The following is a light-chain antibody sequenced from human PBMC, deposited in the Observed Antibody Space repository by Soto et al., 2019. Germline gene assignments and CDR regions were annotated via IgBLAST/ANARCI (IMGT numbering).Light chain of an antibody. V-gene: IGLV2-14*01. CDR3: SSYTSSFYV. CDR1: SSDVGGYNY. Sequence: SALTQPASGSRSPGQWITISCTGTSSDVGGYNYVSWYQQHPGKAPKLMIYDVSNRPSGVSNRFSGSKSGNTASPTISGLQAEDEADYYCSSYTSSFYVFGTGTKVTVL. CDR2: DVS. J-gene: IGLJ1*01.